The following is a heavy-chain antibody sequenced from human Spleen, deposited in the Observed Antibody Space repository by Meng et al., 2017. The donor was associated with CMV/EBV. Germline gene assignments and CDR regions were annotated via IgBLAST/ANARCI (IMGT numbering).Heavy chain of an antibody. CDR2: IYPGDSDT. V-gene: IGHV5-51*01. J-gene: IGHJ4*02. D-gene: IGHD5-24*01. CDR3: AKLSVEMAAHY. Sequence: KVSCKGSGYTFTRHWVGWVRQMPGKGLEWMGIIYPGDSDTRYSPSFQGQVTMSADKSVTTAYLQWSSLKASDTAMYYCAKLSVEMAAHYWGQGTLVTVSS. CDR1: GYTFTRHW.